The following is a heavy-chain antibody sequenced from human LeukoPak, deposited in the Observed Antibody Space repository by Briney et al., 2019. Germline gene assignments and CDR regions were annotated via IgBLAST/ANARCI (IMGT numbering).Heavy chain of an antibody. V-gene: IGHV3-7*04. J-gene: IGHJ5*02. CDR3: ARVAAAVPDQ. CDR2: INQDGSGK. D-gene: IGHD6-25*01. Sequence: PGGSLRLSCAASGFTFSGFWMSWVRQAPGKGLEWVANINQDGSGKYYVDSVKGRFTVSRDNAKNSLYLQMSSLRAEDTAVYYCARVAAAVPDQWGQGTLVTVSS. CDR1: GFTFSGFW.